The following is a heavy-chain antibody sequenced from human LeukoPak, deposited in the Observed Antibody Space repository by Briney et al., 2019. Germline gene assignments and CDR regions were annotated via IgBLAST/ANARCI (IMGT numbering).Heavy chain of an antibody. J-gene: IGHJ2*01. CDR3: ARVYYSNSYDYWYFDL. D-gene: IGHD6-13*01. CDR1: GYSLRSGYY. V-gene: IGHV4-38-2*01. Sequence: SGGPSLSCAVPGYSLRSGYYWGWIRQPPGKGLGGFGGIFHSGSTYYTPSLKSRLTISVDTSKNQFSLKLSSVTAADTAVYYCARVYYSNSYDYWYFDLWGRGTLVTVSS. CDR2: IFHSGST.